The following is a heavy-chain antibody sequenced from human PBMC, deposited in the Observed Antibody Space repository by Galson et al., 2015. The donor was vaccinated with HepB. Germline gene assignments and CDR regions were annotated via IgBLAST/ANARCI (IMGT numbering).Heavy chain of an antibody. CDR1: GFSLTTSGVS. Sequence: ALVKPTQTLTLTCTFSGFSLTTSGVSVSWIRQPPGKALEWLVHIDWDDDKYYNTSLKTRLAISKDTSKNQVVLTMTNMDPVDTATYYCARGVVDHLDYWGQGTLVTVSS. J-gene: IGHJ4*02. D-gene: IGHD3-22*01. CDR3: ARGVVDHLDY. V-gene: IGHV2-70*01. CDR2: IDWDDDK.